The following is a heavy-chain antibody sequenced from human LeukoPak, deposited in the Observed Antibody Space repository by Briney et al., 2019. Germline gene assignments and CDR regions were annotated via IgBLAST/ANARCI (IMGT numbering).Heavy chain of an antibody. D-gene: IGHD6-6*01. CDR2: INGDGRNI. V-gene: IGHV3-74*01. Sequence: GGSLRLSCVASGFTFSSYWMHWVRQDPRKGLVWVSRINGDGRNINYADSVRGRFTISRDNAKNTLFLQMNTLRVEDTAVYYCAREYSSSTGKASDYWGQGTLVTVSS. CDR3: AREYSSSTGKASDY. J-gene: IGHJ4*02. CDR1: GFTFSSYW.